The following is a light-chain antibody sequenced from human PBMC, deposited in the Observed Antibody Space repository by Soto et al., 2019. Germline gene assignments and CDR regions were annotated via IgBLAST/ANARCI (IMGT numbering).Light chain of an antibody. V-gene: IGLV2-23*01. J-gene: IGLJ1*01. CDR3: CSHAGSTTPYV. CDR1: SSDVGNYNL. Sequence: QSALTQPASVSGSPGQSITISCTGTSSDVGNYNLVSWYQQHPGKAPKLMIHEGSKRPSGVSNRFSGSKSGNTASLTISGLQAEDEADYYCCSHAGSTTPYVFGTGTKVTVL. CDR2: EGS.